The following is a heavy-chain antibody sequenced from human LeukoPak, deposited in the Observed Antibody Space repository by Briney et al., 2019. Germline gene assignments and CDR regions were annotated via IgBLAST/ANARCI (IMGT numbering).Heavy chain of an antibody. Sequence: SETLSLTCTVSDGSISSYYWNWIRQPPGKGLEWIGYIHYSGSTYYNPSLKSRVTISLDTSKNQFSLKLSSVTAADTAVYYCASGLRAVAGTFFDYWGQGTLVTVSS. CDR3: ASGLRAVAGTFFDY. D-gene: IGHD6-19*01. CDR1: DGSISSYY. V-gene: IGHV4-59*08. J-gene: IGHJ4*02. CDR2: IHYSGST.